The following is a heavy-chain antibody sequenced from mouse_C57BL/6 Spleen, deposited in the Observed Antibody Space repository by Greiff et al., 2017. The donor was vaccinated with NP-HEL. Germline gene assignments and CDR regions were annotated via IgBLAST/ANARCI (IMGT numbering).Heavy chain of an antibody. Sequence: EVMLVESGGGLVKPGGSLKLSCAASGFTFSSYAMSWVRQTPEKRLEWVATISDGGSYTYYPDNVKGRFTISRDNAKNNLYLQMSHLKSEDTAMYYCARGGGTLDYWGQGTTLTVSS. CDR1: GFTFSSYA. J-gene: IGHJ2*01. CDR3: ARGGGTLDY. CDR2: ISDGGSYT. V-gene: IGHV5-4*03.